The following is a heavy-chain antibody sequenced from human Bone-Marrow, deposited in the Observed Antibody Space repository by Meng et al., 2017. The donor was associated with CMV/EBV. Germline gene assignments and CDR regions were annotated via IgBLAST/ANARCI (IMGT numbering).Heavy chain of an antibody. CDR2: IYPGDSDT. V-gene: IGHV5-51*01. J-gene: IGHJ3*02. D-gene: IGHD1-1*01. CDR1: GYSFTSYW. CDR3: ARDGLGTTGTTGGFGAFDI. Sequence: GESLKISCKGSGYSFTSYWIGWVRQMPGKGLEWMGIIYPGDSDTRYSPSFQGQVTISADKSISTAYLQWSSLKASDTAMYYCARDGLGTTGTTGGFGAFDIWGQGTMVTVSS.